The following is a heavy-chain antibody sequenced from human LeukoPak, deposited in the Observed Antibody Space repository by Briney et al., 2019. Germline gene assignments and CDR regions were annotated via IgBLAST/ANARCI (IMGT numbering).Heavy chain of an antibody. V-gene: IGHV5-51*01. CDR2: IYLRDFHI. CDR3: ARRFPLFGDAFDI. Sequence: GKSLKISCKASEYIFSTHWIGWVRQMPGKGLEWMGIIYLRDFHIKYSPSFQGQVTISADKSISTAYLQWSSLRASDTAMYYCARRFPLFGDAFDIWGQGTMVTVSS. CDR1: EYIFSTHW. D-gene: IGHD3-16*01. J-gene: IGHJ3*02.